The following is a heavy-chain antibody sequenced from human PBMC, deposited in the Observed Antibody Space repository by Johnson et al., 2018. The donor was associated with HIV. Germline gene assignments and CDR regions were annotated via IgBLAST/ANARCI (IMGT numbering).Heavy chain of an antibody. CDR2: ISYDGSNK. Sequence: QVQLVESGGGVVQPGGSLRLSCAASGFTFSSYGMHWVRQAPGKGLEWVAVISYDGSNKYYADSVKGRFTISRDNSKKTLYLQMNSLRAEDTAVYYCARGGDSTILYAFDIWGQGKMVTVSS. V-gene: IGHV3-30*19. D-gene: IGHD6-13*01. CDR1: GFTFSSYG. J-gene: IGHJ3*02. CDR3: ARGGDSTILYAFDI.